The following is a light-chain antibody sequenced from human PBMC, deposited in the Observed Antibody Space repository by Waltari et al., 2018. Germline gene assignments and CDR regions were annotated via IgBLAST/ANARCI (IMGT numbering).Light chain of an antibody. CDR3: QQSYSILPVA. J-gene: IGKJ3*01. V-gene: IGKV1-39*01. CDR1: QRIRRY. Sequence: IQMTQSPSSLYASVGDRVTLPCRASQRIRRYLNWYLQKPGKAPKLLMSAASSLQSGGPSRFSGSGSWTDFTLTISSLQPEDFATYYCQQSYSILPVAFGPGTKVDIK. CDR2: AAS.